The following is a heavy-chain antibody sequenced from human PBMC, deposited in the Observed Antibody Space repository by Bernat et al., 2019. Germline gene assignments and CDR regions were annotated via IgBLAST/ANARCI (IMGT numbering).Heavy chain of an antibody. J-gene: IGHJ4*02. CDR3: WVVVVAVTINLDY. Sequence: EVQLVESGGGLVKPGGSLRLSCAASGFTFSNAWMSWVRQAPGKGLEWVGRIKSKTDGGTTDYAAPVKGRFTISRDDSKNTLYLQMNSLKTEDTAVYYCWVVVVAVTINLDYWGQGTLVTVSS. D-gene: IGHD2-15*01. V-gene: IGHV3-15*01. CDR1: GFTFSNAW. CDR2: IKSKTDGGTT.